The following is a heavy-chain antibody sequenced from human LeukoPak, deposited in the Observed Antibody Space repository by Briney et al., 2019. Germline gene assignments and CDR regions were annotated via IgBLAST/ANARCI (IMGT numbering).Heavy chain of an antibody. Sequence: SVKVSCKASGGTFSSYAISWVRQAPGQGLEWMGGIIPIFGTANYAQKFQGRVTITADESTCTAYMELSSLRSEDTAVYYCARETLSTDYYGSGSYYNGWDYWGQGTLVTVSS. D-gene: IGHD3-10*01. V-gene: IGHV1-69*13. J-gene: IGHJ4*02. CDR3: ARETLSTDYYGSGSYYNGWDY. CDR1: GGTFSSYA. CDR2: IIPIFGTA.